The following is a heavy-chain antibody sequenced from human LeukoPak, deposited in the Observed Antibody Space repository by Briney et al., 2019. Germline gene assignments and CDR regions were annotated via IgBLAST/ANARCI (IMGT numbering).Heavy chain of an antibody. V-gene: IGHV4-59*01. CDR2: IYYTGST. J-gene: IGHJ4*02. Sequence: SETLSLTCTVSGGCISGYYWNWLRQHPGKGLEWIVYIYYTGSTDYSPPLQSRVTISLHTSMHLFSLRLTSVTAVDTAVYYCARSQNWYFDSWGQGTLVSVSS. CDR1: GGCISGYY. CDR3: ARSQNWYFDS. D-gene: IGHD1-1*01.